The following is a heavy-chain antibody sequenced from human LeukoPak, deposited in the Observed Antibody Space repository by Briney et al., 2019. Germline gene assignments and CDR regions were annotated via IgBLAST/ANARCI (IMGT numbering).Heavy chain of an antibody. J-gene: IGHJ4*02. Sequence: PGGSLRLSCEASGFTFSSNWMHWVRQAPGKGLEWVSAIGTGGGTYYADSVKGRFTISRDNAKNSLYLQMNSLRAEDMAVYYCARRNDYWGQGTLVTVSS. CDR2: IGTGGGT. CDR1: GFTFSSNW. CDR3: ARRNDY. V-gene: IGHV3/OR16-10*01.